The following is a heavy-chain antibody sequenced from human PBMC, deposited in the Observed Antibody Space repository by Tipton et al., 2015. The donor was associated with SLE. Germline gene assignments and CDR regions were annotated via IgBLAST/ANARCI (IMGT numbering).Heavy chain of an antibody. CDR1: GGSFSGYY. V-gene: IGHV4-34*01. D-gene: IGHD5-18*01. CDR3: AREGGVDTAPGFDP. CDR2: INHSGST. J-gene: IGHJ5*02. Sequence: LRLSCAVYGGSFSGYYWSWIRQPPGKGLEWIGEINHSGSTNYNPSLKSRVTISVDTSKNQFSLKLSSVTAADTAVYYCAREGGVDTAPGFDPWGQGTLVTVSS.